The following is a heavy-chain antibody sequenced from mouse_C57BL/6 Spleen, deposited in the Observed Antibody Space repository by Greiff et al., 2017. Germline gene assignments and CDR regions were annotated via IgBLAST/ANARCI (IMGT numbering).Heavy chain of an antibody. V-gene: IGHV1-64*01. D-gene: IGHD1-1*01. Sequence: VQLQQPGAELVKPGASVKLSCKASGYTFTSSWMHWVKQRPGQGLEWIGMIHPNSGSTNYNEKFKSKATLTVDKSSSTAYMQLSSLTSEDSAVYYCGPFTVVATYYWGQGTTLTFAS. CDR2: IHPNSGST. J-gene: IGHJ2*01. CDR3: GPFTVVATYY. CDR1: GYTFTSSW.